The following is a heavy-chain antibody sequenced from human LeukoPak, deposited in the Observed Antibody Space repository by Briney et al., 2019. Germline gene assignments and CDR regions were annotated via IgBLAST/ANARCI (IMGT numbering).Heavy chain of an antibody. V-gene: IGHV1-2*02. J-gene: IGHJ6*02. CDR3: AIEVVVVPAAIAVRFLEWLLFRYSYGMDV. Sequence: ASVKVSCKASGYTFNGYYMHWVRQAPGQGLEWMGWIKPNSGGTNDAQKFQGRVTMTRDTSISTAYMELSRLRSDDTAVYYCAIEVVVVPAAIAVRFLEWLLFRYSYGMDVWGQGTTVTVSS. CDR2: IKPNSGGT. CDR1: GYTFNGYY. D-gene: IGHD3-3*01.